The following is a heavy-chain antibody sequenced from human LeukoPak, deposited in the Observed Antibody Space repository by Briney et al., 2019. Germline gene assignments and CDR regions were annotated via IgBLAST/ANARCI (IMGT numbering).Heavy chain of an antibody. Sequence: GGSLRLSCAASGFTFSSYSMNWVRQAPGKGLEWVAVISYDGSDKYYADSVKGRFTISRDSAKNSVYLRMNSLRAEDTALYYCARKLTGTTYFDCWGQGTLVTVSS. CDR3: ARKLTGTTYFDC. D-gene: IGHD1-1*01. CDR1: GFTFSSYS. J-gene: IGHJ4*02. CDR2: ISYDGSDK. V-gene: IGHV3-30*03.